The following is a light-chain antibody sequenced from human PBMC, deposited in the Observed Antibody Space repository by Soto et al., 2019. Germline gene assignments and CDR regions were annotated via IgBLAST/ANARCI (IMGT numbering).Light chain of an antibody. Sequence: DFKFPKSQSPLLAFLEDGATITCRASGGIRIYLAWFHQKQGKVPMILIYAASTFQSGVPSRFSGSGSGTDFTLTISSLQPEDVATYYCQKYNSAPTFGQGTKVEIK. CDR2: AAS. J-gene: IGKJ1*01. V-gene: IGKV1-27*01. CDR3: QKYNSAPT. CDR1: GGIRIY.